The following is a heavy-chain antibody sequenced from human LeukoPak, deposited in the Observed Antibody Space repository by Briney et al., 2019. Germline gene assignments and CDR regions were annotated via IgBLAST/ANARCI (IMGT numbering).Heavy chain of an antibody. Sequence: SETLTLTCTVSGGSISSGSYYWSWIRQPAGKGLEWIGRIYTSGSANYNPSLKSRVTISVDTSKNQFSLKLSSVTAADTAVYYCARSAGRWLQYDYWGQGTLVTVSS. D-gene: IGHD5-24*01. CDR2: IYTSGSA. V-gene: IGHV4-61*02. CDR1: GGSISSGSYY. CDR3: ARSAGRWLQYDY. J-gene: IGHJ4*02.